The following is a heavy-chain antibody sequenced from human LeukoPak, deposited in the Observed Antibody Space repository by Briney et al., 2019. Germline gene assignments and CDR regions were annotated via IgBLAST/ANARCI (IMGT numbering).Heavy chain of an antibody. CDR2: IYSGGST. V-gene: IGHV3-53*01. D-gene: IGHD3-16*01. Sequence: GRSLRLSCAASGFTVSSKYMSWVRQAPGKGLEWVSVIYSGGSTYYGESVKGRFTISRDNSKNTVYLQMNALRAEDSAVYYCARGTVWRLGSYGLDVWGQGTTVTVSS. CDR3: ARGTVWRLGSYGLDV. J-gene: IGHJ6*02. CDR1: GFTVSSKY.